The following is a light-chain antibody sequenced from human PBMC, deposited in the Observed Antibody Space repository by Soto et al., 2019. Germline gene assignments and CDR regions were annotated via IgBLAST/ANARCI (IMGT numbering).Light chain of an antibody. CDR1: SSDVGSYNL. CDR2: EVS. V-gene: IGLV2-23*02. J-gene: IGLJ3*02. CDR3: CSYAGSSSWV. Sequence: QSALTQPASVSGSPGQSITISCTGTSSDVGSYNLVSWYQQHPGKAPKLMIYEVSKRPSGVSNRFSGSKSGNTASLTISGLQAEDDDDYYCCSYAGSSSWVFGGGTKVTVL.